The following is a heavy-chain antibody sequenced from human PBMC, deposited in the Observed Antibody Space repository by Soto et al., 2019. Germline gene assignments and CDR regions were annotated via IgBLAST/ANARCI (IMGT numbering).Heavy chain of an antibody. CDR1: GFSLSTSGVG. D-gene: IGHD6-13*01. CDR2: IYWNDDK. Sequence: SGPTLVNPTQTLTLTCTFSGFSLSTSGVGVGGIRQPPGKALEWLALIYWNDDKRYSPSLKSRLTITKDTSKNQVVLTMTNIDPVDTATYYCAHRIRAGSWSFFDYWGQGTLVTVSS. CDR3: AHRIRAGSWSFFDY. V-gene: IGHV2-5*01. J-gene: IGHJ4*02.